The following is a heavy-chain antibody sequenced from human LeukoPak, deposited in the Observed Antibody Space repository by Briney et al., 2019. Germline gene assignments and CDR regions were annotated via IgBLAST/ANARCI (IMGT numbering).Heavy chain of an antibody. D-gene: IGHD2-2*02. CDR2: ISSSGNA. Sequence: SETLSLTCTVSGGSVSSNYCSWIRQPPGKGLEWIGLISSSGNAIYSPSLKSRVTISVDASQNQFSLRLSSVTAADTAVYYCARSPACSSSSCYSYYGMDVWGQGTTVTVSS. J-gene: IGHJ6*02. V-gene: IGHV4-59*08. CDR1: GGSVSSNY. CDR3: ARSPACSSSSCYSYYGMDV.